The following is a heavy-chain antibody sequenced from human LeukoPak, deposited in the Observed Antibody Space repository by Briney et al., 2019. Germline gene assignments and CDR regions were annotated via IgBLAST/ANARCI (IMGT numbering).Heavy chain of an antibody. CDR2: FDPEDGET. CDR3: ARDRRYSSSWYSYYYYGMDV. Sequence: ASVKVSCKVSGYTLTELSMHWVRQAPGKGLEWMGGFDPEDGETIYAQKFQGRVTMTEDTSTDTAYMELSSLRSEDTAVYYCARDRRYSSSWYSYYYYGMDVWGQGTTVTVSS. D-gene: IGHD6-13*01. CDR1: GYTLTELS. J-gene: IGHJ6*02. V-gene: IGHV1-24*01.